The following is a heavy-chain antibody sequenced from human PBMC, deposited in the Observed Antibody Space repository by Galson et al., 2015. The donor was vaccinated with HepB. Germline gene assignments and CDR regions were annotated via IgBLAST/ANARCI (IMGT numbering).Heavy chain of an antibody. V-gene: IGHV1-2*06. D-gene: IGHD3-22*01. CDR1: GYTFTSYG. J-gene: IGHJ4*02. CDR3: ATSDRGWDY. CDR2: INPNSGGT. Sequence: SVKVSCKASGYTFTSYGISWVRQAPGQGLEWMGRINPNSGGTNYAQKFQGRVTMTRDTSISTAYMELSRLRSDDTAVYYCATSDRGWDYWGQGTLVTVSS.